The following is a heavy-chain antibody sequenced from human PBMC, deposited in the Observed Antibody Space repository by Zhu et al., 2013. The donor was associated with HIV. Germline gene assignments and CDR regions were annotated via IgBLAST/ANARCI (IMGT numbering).Heavy chain of an antibody. Sequence: QIQLLQSGGEVREPGASVKVSCKASGYTFTGQYIHWVRLAPGQGLEWIGWMHPNSGGTTYAQKFKGRVTMTRDTAMSTAYLEVNSLTSDDTAVYYCARVGDGYNSWAFDIWAKGQWSPSLQ. D-gene: IGHD5-12*01. CDR1: GYTFTGQY. CDR3: ARVGDGYNSWAFDI. V-gene: IGHV1-2*02. CDR2: MHPNSGGT. J-gene: IGHJ3*02.